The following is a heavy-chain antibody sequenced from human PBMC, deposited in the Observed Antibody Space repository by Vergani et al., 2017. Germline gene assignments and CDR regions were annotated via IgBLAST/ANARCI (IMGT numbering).Heavy chain of an antibody. Sequence: EVMLVQSGAEVKKPGESLKISCKYSESSFISNEIAWVRQMSGKGLQWMGNINPIDSKIAYSPSFQGQAIMSLDKSITTAYLQWRSLKASDTAMYYCTRQVQCGDGACLHFDHWGQGTQVTVSS. D-gene: IGHD2-21*01. CDR1: ESSFISNE. J-gene: IGHJ4*02. V-gene: IGHV5-51*01. CDR3: TRQVQCGDGACLHFDH. CDR2: INPIDSKI.